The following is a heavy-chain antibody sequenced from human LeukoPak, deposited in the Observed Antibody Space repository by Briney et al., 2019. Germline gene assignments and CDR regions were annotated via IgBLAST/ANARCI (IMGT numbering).Heavy chain of an antibody. CDR2: IYTSGIT. CDR3: ARVLVWGELDWFDP. Sequence: PSETLSLTCTVSGGAISSESYYWSWIRQPAGKGLEWIGRIYTSGITNYNPSLKSRVTISVDTSKSQFSLNLSSVTAADTAVYYCARVLVWGELDWFDPWGQGTLVTVSA. J-gene: IGHJ5*02. CDR1: GGAISSESYY. V-gene: IGHV4-61*02. D-gene: IGHD3-16*01.